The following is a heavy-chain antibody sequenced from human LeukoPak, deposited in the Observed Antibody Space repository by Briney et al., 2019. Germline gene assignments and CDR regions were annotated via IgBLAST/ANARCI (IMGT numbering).Heavy chain of an antibody. J-gene: IGHJ4*02. CDR2: ISPNSGGT. Sequence: GASVKVSCKASGYTFTGYYIHWVRQAPGQGLEWMGWISPNSGGTHYAQKFQGRVTMTRDTSISTAYMELSRLRFDDTAVCFCARDGYYGSGSYYRRYFDYWGQGTLVTVSS. V-gene: IGHV1-2*02. D-gene: IGHD3-10*01. CDR3: ARDGYYGSGSYYRRYFDY. CDR1: GYTFTGYY.